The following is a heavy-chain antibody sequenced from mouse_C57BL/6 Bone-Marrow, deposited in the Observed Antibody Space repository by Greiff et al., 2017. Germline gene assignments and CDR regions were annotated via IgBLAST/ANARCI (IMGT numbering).Heavy chain of an antibody. CDR3: TTAFITTVNPLFDY. CDR1: GFNIKDDY. J-gene: IGHJ2*01. CDR2: IDPENGDT. Sequence: EVQLQQSGAELVRPGASVKLSCTASGFNIKDDYMHWVKQRPEQGLEWIGWIDPENGDTEYASKFQGKATITADTSSNTAYLQLSSLTSEDTAVYYCTTAFITTVNPLFDYWGQGTTLTVSS. V-gene: IGHV14-4*01. D-gene: IGHD1-1*01.